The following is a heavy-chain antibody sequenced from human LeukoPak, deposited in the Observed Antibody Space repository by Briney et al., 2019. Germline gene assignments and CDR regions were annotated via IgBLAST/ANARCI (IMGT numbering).Heavy chain of an antibody. J-gene: IGHJ5*02. Sequence: SETLSLTCAVYGGSFSGYYWSWIRQPPGKGLEWIREINHSGSTNYNPSLKSRVTISVDTSKNQFSLKLSSVTAADTAVYYCARGHLQFCSSTSCYGNNWFDPWGQGTLATVSS. CDR3: ARGHLQFCSSTSCYGNNWFDP. CDR2: INHSGST. D-gene: IGHD2-2*01. V-gene: IGHV4-34*01. CDR1: GGSFSGYY.